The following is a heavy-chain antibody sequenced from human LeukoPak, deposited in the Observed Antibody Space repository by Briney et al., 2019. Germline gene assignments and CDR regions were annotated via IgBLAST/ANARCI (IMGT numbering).Heavy chain of an antibody. CDR2: IYYSGTT. D-gene: IGHD6-13*01. J-gene: IGHJ4*02. V-gene: IGHV4-59*01. CDR1: GGSISSYY. CDR3: ARGVYIAAAQYGY. Sequence: SETLSLTCTVSGGSISSYYWSWIRQPPGKGLEWIGYIYYSGTTNYNPSLKSRVTMSVDTSKNQFSLKLSSVTAADTAVYYCARGVYIAAAQYGYWGQGTLVTVSS.